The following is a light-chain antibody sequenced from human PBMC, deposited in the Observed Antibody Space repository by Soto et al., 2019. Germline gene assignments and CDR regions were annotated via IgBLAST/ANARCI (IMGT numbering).Light chain of an antibody. CDR2: YDS. J-gene: IGLJ3*02. Sequence: SYELTQPPSVSVAPGETARVTCGGNNIGSKSVHWYQQKPRQAPVLVIYYDSDRPSGIPERFSGSNSGNTAALTISWVEAGDEADYYCQVWDNSSDHPGVFGGGTQLTVL. V-gene: IGLV3-21*04. CDR1: NIGSKS. CDR3: QVWDNSSDHPGV.